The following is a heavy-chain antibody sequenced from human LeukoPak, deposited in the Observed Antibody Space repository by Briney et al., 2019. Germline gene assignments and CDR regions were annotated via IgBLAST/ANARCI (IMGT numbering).Heavy chain of an antibody. Sequence: GGSLRLSCAASGFTFSKYDMHWVRQAPGKGLEWVAFIWSDGSNKYYADSVKGRFTISRDDSKNTLYLQMNSLRAEDTAVYYCAKAASKRTDYGDYAFYYYMDVWGKGTTVTISS. CDR3: AKAASKRTDYGDYAFYYYMDV. D-gene: IGHD4-17*01. CDR1: GFTFSKYD. V-gene: IGHV3-30*02. J-gene: IGHJ6*03. CDR2: IWSDGSNK.